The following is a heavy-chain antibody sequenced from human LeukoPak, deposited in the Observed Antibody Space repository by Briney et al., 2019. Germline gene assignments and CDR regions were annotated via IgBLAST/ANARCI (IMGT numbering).Heavy chain of an antibody. CDR3: ARGDIVVVVAATGWFDP. J-gene: IGHJ5*02. D-gene: IGHD2-15*01. Sequence: ASVKVSCKASGYTFTSYYMHWVRQAPGQGLEWMGIINPSGGSTSYAQKFQGRVTMTRDTSTSTVYMELSSLRSEDTAAYYCARGDIVVVVAATGWFDPWGQGTLVTVSS. CDR2: INPSGGST. CDR1: GYTFTSYY. V-gene: IGHV1-46*01.